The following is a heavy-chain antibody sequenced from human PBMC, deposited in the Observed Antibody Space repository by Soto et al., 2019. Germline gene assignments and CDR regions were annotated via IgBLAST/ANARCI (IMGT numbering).Heavy chain of an antibody. CDR2: ISTYNGNT. V-gene: IGHV1-18*01. CDR1: GYRFVSYG. D-gene: IGHD2-2*01. Sequence: ASVKVSCKACGYRFVSYGMSWVRRAPGQGLEWMGWISTYNGNTNFAQKFQGRITMTTDTSTSTVDMELRSLRSDDTAVYYCARDHTRYCSSSSCEYSTGWYTFDYWGQGTLVTVSS. CDR3: ARDHTRYCSSSSCEYSTGWYTFDY. J-gene: IGHJ4*02.